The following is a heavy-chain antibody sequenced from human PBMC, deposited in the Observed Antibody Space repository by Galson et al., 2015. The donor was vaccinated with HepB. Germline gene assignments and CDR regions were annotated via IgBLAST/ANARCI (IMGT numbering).Heavy chain of an antibody. J-gene: IGHJ3*02. CDR3: ARDLQLRFFDWPIRVNDAFDI. CDR1: GYTFTSYY. D-gene: IGHD3-9*01. CDR2: INPSGGTT. V-gene: IGHV1-46*01. Sequence: SVKVSCKASGYTFTSYYIHWVRQAPGQGLEWMGIINPSGGTTNYAQKFQGRVTMTRDTSTSTVYMELNSLRSEDTAVYYCARDLQLRFFDWPIRVNDAFDIWGQGTLVTVSS.